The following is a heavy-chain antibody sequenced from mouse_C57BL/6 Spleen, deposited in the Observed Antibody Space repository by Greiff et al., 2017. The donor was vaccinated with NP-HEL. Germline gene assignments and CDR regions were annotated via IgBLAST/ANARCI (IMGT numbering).Heavy chain of an antibody. Sequence: QVQLQQPGAELVMPGASVKLSCKASGYTFTSYWMHWVKQRPGQGLEWIGEIDPSDSYTNYNQKFKGKSTLTVDKSSSTAYMQLSSLTSEDSAVYYCAICHYYGSHYWYFDVWGTGTTVTVSS. J-gene: IGHJ1*03. CDR3: AICHYYGSHYWYFDV. CDR1: GYTFTSYW. V-gene: IGHV1-69*01. CDR2: IDPSDSYT. D-gene: IGHD1-1*01.